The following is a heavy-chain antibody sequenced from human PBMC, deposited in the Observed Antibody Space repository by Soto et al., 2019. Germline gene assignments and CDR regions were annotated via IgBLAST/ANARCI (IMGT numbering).Heavy chain of an antibody. CDR1: ADAVSSVGFP. J-gene: IGHJ4*02. Sequence: SETLSLTCTVSADAVSSVGFPWAWLHRPPGKGLEWIGYIYNGGSTYYRPSLESRMHISLDATRNHYSLRLTSVTAADTAFYFCARAPVGLDTISYFDYWGQGKLVTVSS. CDR3: ARAPVGLDTISYFDY. D-gene: IGHD3-3*01. V-gene: IGHV4-30-2*05. CDR2: IYNGGST.